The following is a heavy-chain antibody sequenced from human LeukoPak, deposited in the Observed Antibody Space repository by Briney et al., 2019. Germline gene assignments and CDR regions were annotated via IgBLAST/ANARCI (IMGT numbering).Heavy chain of an antibody. CDR3: ARGPGESTDY. J-gene: IGHJ4*02. Sequence: SETLSLTCAVYGGSFSGYYWSWIRQPPGKGLEWIGEINHSGSTNYNPSLKCRVTISVDTSKNQFSLKLSSVTAADTAVYYCARGPGESTDYWGQGTLVTVSS. D-gene: IGHD3-16*01. CDR1: GGSFSGYY. CDR2: INHSGST. V-gene: IGHV4-34*01.